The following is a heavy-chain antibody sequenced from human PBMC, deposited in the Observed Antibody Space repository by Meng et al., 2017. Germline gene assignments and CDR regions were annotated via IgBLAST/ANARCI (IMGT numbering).Heavy chain of an antibody. CDR1: GYTFTSYY. CDR3: ARAAEVATIDFSDY. V-gene: IGHV1-46*01. CDR2: VNPSGGST. J-gene: IGHJ4*02. Sequence: LQSGADVKKPGASLKVSCKASGYTFTSYYMHWVRQAPGQGLEWMGIVNPSGGSTSYAQKFQGKVTMTRDTSTSTVYMELSSLRSEDTAVYYCARAAEVATIDFSDYWGQGTLVTVSS. D-gene: IGHD5-24*01.